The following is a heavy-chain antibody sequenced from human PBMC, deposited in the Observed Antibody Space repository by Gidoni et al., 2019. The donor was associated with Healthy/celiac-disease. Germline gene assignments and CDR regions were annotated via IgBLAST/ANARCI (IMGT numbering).Heavy chain of an antibody. Sequence: QLQLQESGPGLVKPSETLSLTCTVSGGSISSSSYYWGWIRQPPGKGLEWIGSIYYSGSTYYNPSLKSRVTISVDTSKNQFSLKLSSVTAADTAVYYCARLTRVAGYDFWSGSPSRLGGWFDPWGQGTLVTVSS. CDR3: ARLTRVAGYDFWSGSPSRLGGWFDP. D-gene: IGHD3-3*01. V-gene: IGHV4-39*01. J-gene: IGHJ5*02. CDR2: IYYSGST. CDR1: GGSISSSSYY.